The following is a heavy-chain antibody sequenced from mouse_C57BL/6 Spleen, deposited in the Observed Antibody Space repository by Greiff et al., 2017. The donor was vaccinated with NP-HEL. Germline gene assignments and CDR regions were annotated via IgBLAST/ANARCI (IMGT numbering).Heavy chain of an antibody. D-gene: IGHD2-5*01. Sequence: QVQLQQPGAELVRPGSSVKLSCKASGYTFTSYWMHWVKQRPIQGLEWIGNIDPSDSETHYNQKFKDKATLTVDKSSSTAYMQLSSLTSEDSAVYYCAIGDSNYGAMDYWGQGTSVTVSS. CDR1: GYTFTSYW. V-gene: IGHV1-52*01. J-gene: IGHJ4*01. CDR2: IDPSDSET. CDR3: AIGDSNYGAMDY.